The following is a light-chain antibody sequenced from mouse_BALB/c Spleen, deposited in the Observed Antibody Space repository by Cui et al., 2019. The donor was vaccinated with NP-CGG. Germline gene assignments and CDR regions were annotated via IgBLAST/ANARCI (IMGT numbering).Light chain of an antibody. CDR2: GTN. CDR1: TGAVTTSNY. J-gene: IGLJ1*01. CDR3: ALWYSNHWV. Sequence: QTFVTQESALTTSPGETVTFTCRSNTGAVTTSNYANWVQEKPDHLFTGLIGGTNNRAPGVPARFSGSLIGDKAALTITGSQTEDEAIYFCALWYSNHWVFGGGTKLTVL. V-gene: IGLV1*01.